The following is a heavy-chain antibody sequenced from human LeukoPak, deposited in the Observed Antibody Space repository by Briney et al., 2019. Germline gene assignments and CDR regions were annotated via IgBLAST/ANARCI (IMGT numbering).Heavy chain of an antibody. V-gene: IGHV1-8*01. J-gene: IGHJ5*02. D-gene: IGHD3-9*01. CDR3: ARGWVLRYFDRLPATPGWFDP. CDR1: GYTFTSYD. Sequence: ASVKVSCKASGYTFTSYDINWVRQATGQGLEWMGWMNPNSGNTGYAQKFQGRVTMTRNTSISTAYMELSSLRSEDTAVYYCARGWVLRYFDRLPATPGWFDPWGQGTLVTVSS. CDR2: MNPNSGNT.